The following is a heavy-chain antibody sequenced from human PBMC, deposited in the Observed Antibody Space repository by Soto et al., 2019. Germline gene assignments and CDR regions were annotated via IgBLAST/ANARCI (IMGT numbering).Heavy chain of an antibody. D-gene: IGHD6-6*01. CDR2: ISYDGSNK. CDR3: ASGRSYSSSSN. CDR1: GFTFSSYA. Sequence: QVQLVESGGGVVQPGRSLRLSCAASGFTFSSYAMHWVRQAPGKGLEWVAVISYDGSNKYYADSVKGRFTISRDNSKNTLYLQMNSLRAEDTAVYYCASGRSYSSSSNWGQGTLVTVSS. V-gene: IGHV3-30-3*01. J-gene: IGHJ4*02.